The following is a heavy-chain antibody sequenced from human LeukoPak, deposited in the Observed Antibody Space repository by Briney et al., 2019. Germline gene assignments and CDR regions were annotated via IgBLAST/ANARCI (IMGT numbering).Heavy chain of an antibody. CDR2: ISWNSGSI. J-gene: IGHJ4*02. CDR1: GFTFDDYA. CDR3: ARDLRRATRSFDY. Sequence: AGGSLRLSCAASGFTFDDYAMHWVRQAPGKGLEWVSGISWNSGSIGYADSVKGRFTISRDNAKNSLYLQMNSLRAEDTAVYYCARDLRRATRSFDYWGQGTLVTVSS. V-gene: IGHV3-9*01.